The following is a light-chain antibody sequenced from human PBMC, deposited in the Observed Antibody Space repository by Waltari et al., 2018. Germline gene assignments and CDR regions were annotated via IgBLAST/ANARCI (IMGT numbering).Light chain of an antibody. CDR2: AAS. CDR1: KSISSY. Sequence: DIQMTQSPSSLSASVGDRVTITCRASKSISSYLNWYQQKPGKAPKLLIYAASSLQSGVPSRFSGSGSGTGFTLTISSLQPEDFATYYCQQSYSTPRTFGQGTKLEIK. CDR3: QQSYSTPRT. J-gene: IGKJ2*01. V-gene: IGKV1-39*01.